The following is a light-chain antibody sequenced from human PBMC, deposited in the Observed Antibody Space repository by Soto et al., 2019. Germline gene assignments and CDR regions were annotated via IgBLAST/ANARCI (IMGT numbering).Light chain of an antibody. CDR2: EVS. V-gene: IGLV2-23*02. CDR1: SSDVGAYNL. Sequence: QSALTQPASVSGSPGQSITISCTGTSSDVGAYNLVSWYQQHPGKAPKLIICEVSEWPSGVSNRFSGSKSGNTASLTISGLQAEDEADYYCCSYVVGGPFVFGTGTKLTVL. CDR3: CSYVVGGPFV. J-gene: IGLJ1*01.